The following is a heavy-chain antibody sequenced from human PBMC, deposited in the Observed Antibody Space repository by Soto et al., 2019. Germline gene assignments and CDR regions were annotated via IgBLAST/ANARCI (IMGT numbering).Heavy chain of an antibody. CDR3: ARHEGWGSYFSH. CDR2: IYYGGNP. V-gene: IGHV4-39*01. Sequence: QLQLQESGPGLVRPSETLSLTCSVSGGSMTTYNSYWGWVRRPPGKGLEWIGSIYYGGNPYYNPSLKSRVTLSVDTSKSQFSLKLNYVTAADTAVYYCARHEGWGSYFSHWGQGTLVTVSS. D-gene: IGHD2-8*02. J-gene: IGHJ4*02. CDR1: GGSMTTYNSY.